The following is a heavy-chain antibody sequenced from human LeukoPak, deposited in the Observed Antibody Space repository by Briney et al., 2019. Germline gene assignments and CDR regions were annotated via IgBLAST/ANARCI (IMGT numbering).Heavy chain of an antibody. Sequence: SETLSLTCAVYGGSFSGYYWSWLRQPPGKGLEWIGEINHSGSTNYNPSLKSRVTISVDTSKNQFSLKLSSVTAADTAVYYCARGYCSSTSCYYYYGMDVWGQGTTVTVSS. CDR1: GGSFSGYY. J-gene: IGHJ6*02. D-gene: IGHD2-2*01. CDR2: INHSGST. V-gene: IGHV4-34*01. CDR3: ARGYCSSTSCYYYYGMDV.